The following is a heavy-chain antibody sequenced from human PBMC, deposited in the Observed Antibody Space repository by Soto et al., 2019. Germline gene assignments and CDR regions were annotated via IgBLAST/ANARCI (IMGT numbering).Heavy chain of an antibody. Sequence: SETLSLTCTVSGGSISAYYWTWVRQPPGKGLEWIGHIYYSGDTKYNPSLRSRLSISVDTSRIHFSLRLTSVTAAGTAVYYCARTLVTGYSDSWGQGTLVTVSS. J-gene: IGHJ4*02. CDR2: IYYSGDT. CDR1: GGSISAYY. D-gene: IGHD3-9*01. CDR3: ARTLVTGYSDS. V-gene: IGHV4-59*01.